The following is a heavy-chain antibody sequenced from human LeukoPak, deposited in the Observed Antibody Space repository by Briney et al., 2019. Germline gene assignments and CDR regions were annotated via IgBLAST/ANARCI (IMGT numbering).Heavy chain of an antibody. CDR2: IYYSGTT. V-gene: IGHV4-59*08. D-gene: IGHD6-6*01. Sequence: PSETLSLTCTVSGGSISGAYWSWIRRPPGKGLEWIGYIYYSGTTNYNPSLKSRVTISVDTSKNQFSLKLSSVTAADTAVYYCARLPTDSSSDHYWGQGTLVTASS. CDR3: ARLPTDSSSDHY. J-gene: IGHJ4*02. CDR1: GGSISGAY.